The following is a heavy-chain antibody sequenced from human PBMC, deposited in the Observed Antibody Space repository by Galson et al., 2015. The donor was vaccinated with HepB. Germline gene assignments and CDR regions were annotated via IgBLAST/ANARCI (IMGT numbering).Heavy chain of an antibody. CDR2: ISAYNGNT. CDR1: GYTFTSYG. J-gene: IGHJ3*02. V-gene: IGHV1-18*04. D-gene: IGHD4-17*01. Sequence: SVKVSCKASGYTFTSYGISWVRQAPGQGLEWMGWISAYNGNTNYAQKLQGRVTMTTDTSTSTAYMELRSLRSDDTAVYYCASSHTTGGGDDAFDIWGQGTMVTVSS. CDR3: ASSHTTGGGDDAFDI.